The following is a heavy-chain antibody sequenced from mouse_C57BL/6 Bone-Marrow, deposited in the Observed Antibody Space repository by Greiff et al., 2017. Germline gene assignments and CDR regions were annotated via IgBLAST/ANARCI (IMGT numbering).Heavy chain of an antibody. V-gene: IGHV1-76*01. D-gene: IGHD1-1*01. CDR2: IYPGSGNT. CDR3: AGFTTVVATDDAMDY. J-gene: IGHJ4*01. CDR1: GYTFTDYY. Sequence: QVQLQQSGAELVRPGASVKLSCKASGYTFTDYYINWVQQRPGQGLEWIARIYPGSGNTYYNEKFKGKATLTAEKSSSTAYMQLSSLTSEDSAVYFCAGFTTVVATDDAMDYWGQGTSVTVSS.